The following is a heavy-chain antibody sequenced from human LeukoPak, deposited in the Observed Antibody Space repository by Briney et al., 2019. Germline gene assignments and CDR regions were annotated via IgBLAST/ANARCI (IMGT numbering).Heavy chain of an antibody. V-gene: IGHV3-30*03. CDR2: ISYDGSNK. J-gene: IGHJ4*02. D-gene: IGHD3-10*01. CDR1: GFTFSSYG. Sequence: GGSLRLSCAASGFTFSSYGMHWVRQAPGKGLEWVAVISYDGSNKYYADSVKGRFTISRDNSKNTLYLQMNSLRAEDTAVYYCARGRSSSGSMNEYWGQGTLVTVSS. CDR3: ARGRSSSGSMNEY.